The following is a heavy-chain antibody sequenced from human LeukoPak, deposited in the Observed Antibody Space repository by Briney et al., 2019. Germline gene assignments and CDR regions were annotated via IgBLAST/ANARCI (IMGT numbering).Heavy chain of an antibody. CDR3: AGLVAENWFDP. CDR2: ISTYNGNT. D-gene: IGHD6-19*01. CDR1: GYTFTSYG. J-gene: IGHJ5*02. Sequence: ASVKVSCKASGYTFTSYGITWVRQAPGQGLEWMGWISTYNGNTRSAQKLQGRVTMTTDTSTSTAYMELRSLRSDDTAVYYCAGLVAENWFDPWGQGTLVTVSS. V-gene: IGHV1-18*01.